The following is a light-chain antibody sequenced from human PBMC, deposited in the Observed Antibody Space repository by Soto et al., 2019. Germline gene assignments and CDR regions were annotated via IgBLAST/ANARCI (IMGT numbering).Light chain of an antibody. CDR3: QQVNSYPIT. Sequence: DIQLTQSPSFLSASVGDRVTITCRASQGISNYLAWYQQKSGKAPKLLIHAASTVQSGVPSRFSGSGSGTEFTLTISSLHPEDLATYYCQQVNSYPITFGQGTRLEIK. V-gene: IGKV1-9*01. J-gene: IGKJ5*01. CDR2: AAS. CDR1: QGISNY.